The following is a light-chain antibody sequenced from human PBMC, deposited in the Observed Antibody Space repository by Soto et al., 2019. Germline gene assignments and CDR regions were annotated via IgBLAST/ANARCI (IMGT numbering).Light chain of an antibody. CDR1: RSDVGNYNL. J-gene: IGLJ1*01. Sequence: QSALTQPASVSGSPGQSITFSCTGTRSDVGNYNLVSWYQQRPGKAPKLMIYEGSKRPSGVSDRFSGSKSGNTASLTVSGLQAEDEADYYCSSHAGSNNYVFGTGTKVTVL. CDR3: SSHAGSNNYV. CDR2: EGS. V-gene: IGLV2-14*02.